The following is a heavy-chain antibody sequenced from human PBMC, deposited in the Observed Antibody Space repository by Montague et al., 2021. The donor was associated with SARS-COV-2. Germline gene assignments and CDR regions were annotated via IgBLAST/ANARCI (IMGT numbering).Heavy chain of an antibody. J-gene: IGHJ4*02. CDR3: AGIAMAATFDS. D-gene: IGHD6-19*01. V-gene: IGHV4-59*13. CDR2: IYFTGGT. CDR1: GGSISPYY. Sequence: SETLSLTCTVPGGSISPYYWNWIRQPPGKGLEWIGYIYFTGGTKYNPSLKSRVSMSVDTSKNQFSLRLTSVGAADTAVYYCAGIAMAATFDSWGQGALVTVSS.